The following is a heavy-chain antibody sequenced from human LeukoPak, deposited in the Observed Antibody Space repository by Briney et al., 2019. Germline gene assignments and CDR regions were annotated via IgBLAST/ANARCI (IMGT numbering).Heavy chain of an antibody. CDR3: AREVQSMAPGY. CDR2: INTYNGNT. CDR1: GYTFTSYS. V-gene: IGHV1-18*01. D-gene: IGHD3-10*01. J-gene: IGHJ4*02. Sequence: ASGKVSCKAFGYTFTSYSISWVRQAPGQGLEWMGWINTYNGNTNYAQKLQGRVTMTADTSTSTAYMELRSLRSDDTAVYYCAREVQSMAPGYWGQGTLVTVSS.